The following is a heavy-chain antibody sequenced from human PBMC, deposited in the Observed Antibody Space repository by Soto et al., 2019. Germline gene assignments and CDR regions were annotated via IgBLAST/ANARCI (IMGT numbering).Heavy chain of an antibody. J-gene: IGHJ3*02. CDR2: IYYSGST. V-gene: IGHV4-39*01. Sequence: SETLSLTCTVSGGSISSSSYYWGWIRQPPGKGLEWIGSIYYSGSTYYNPSLKSRVTISVDTSKNQFSLKLSSVTAADTAVYYCARHLIVARAFDIWGQGTMVTVSS. CDR3: ARHLIVARAFDI. CDR1: GGSISSSSYY. D-gene: IGHD3-22*01.